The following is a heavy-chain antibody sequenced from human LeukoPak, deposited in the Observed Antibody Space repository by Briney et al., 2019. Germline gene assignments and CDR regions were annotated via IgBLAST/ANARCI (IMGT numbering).Heavy chain of an antibody. CDR1: GFAFNTFA. CDR2: ICSDDGRT. Sequence: GGSLRLSCVASGFAFNTFAMTWVRQAPGKGLEWVSSICSDDGRTYYADSVKGRFTISRDNAKNSLYLQMNSLRAEDTAVYYCARAYYGLDYWGQGTLVTVSS. CDR3: ARAYYGLDY. V-gene: IGHV3-21*01. J-gene: IGHJ4*02. D-gene: IGHD3-10*01.